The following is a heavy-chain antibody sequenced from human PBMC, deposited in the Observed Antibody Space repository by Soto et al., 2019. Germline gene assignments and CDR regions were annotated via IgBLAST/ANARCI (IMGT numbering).Heavy chain of an antibody. CDR3: AREFRPYGDYTHKYYYGMDV. D-gene: IGHD4-17*01. CDR2: INHSGST. Sequence: SETLSLTCAVYGGSFSGFYWSWIRQPPGKGLEWIGEINHSGSTNYNPSLKSRVTISVDRSKNQFSLELTSVTAEDTAVYYCAREFRPYGDYTHKYYYGMDVWGQGTTVTVSS. CDR1: GGSFSGFY. J-gene: IGHJ6*02. V-gene: IGHV4-34*01.